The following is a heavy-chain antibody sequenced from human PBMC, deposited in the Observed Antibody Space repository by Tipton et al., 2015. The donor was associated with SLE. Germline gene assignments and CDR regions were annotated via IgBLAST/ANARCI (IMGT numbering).Heavy chain of an antibody. J-gene: IGHJ2*01. CDR1: GGSISSSSYY. Sequence: TLSLSCTVSGGSISSSSYYWGWIHQPPGKGLEWIGSIYYSGSTYYNPSLKSRVTISVDTSKNQFSLKLSSVTAADTAVYYCARDGGDYWYFDLWGRGTLVTVSS. CDR3: ARDGGDYWYFDL. V-gene: IGHV4-39*07. D-gene: IGHD2-21*01. CDR2: IYYSGST.